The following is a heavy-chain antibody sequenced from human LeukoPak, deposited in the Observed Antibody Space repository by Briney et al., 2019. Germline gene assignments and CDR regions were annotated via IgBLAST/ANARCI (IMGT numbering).Heavy chain of an antibody. CDR2: ITTITHYI. D-gene: IGHD3-10*01. Sequence: GGSLRLSCAASGFTLSDYHMNWVRQAPGKGLEWLSSITTITHYIYYAGAVRGRFTISRDNAKNSLYLQMNSLRGEDTAVYYCARSGGPGTYHQLRYNWFDPWGQGTLVTVSS. CDR3: ARSGGPGTYHQLRYNWFDP. V-gene: IGHV3-21*01. J-gene: IGHJ5*02. CDR1: GFTLSDYH.